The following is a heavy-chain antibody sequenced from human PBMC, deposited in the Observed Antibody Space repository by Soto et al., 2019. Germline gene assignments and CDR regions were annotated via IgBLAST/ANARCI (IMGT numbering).Heavy chain of an antibody. V-gene: IGHV3-21*01. CDR2: ISSTSSYI. Sequence: EVQLVESGGGLVKPGGSLRLSCAASGFTFSTYSLHWVRQAPGKGLEWVSSISSTSSYIYYADSVKGRFTISRDNVKNALYLQMNSLRAEDTAVYYCVRDVNYYDSSGYRDYWGQGTLVTVSS. D-gene: IGHD3-22*01. CDR1: GFTFSTYS. J-gene: IGHJ4*02. CDR3: VRDVNYYDSSGYRDY.